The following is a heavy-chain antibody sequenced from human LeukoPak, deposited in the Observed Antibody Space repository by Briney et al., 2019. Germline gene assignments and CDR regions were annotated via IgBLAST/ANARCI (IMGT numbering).Heavy chain of an antibody. Sequence: SETLSLTCTVSGYSISSGYYWGWIRQPPGKGLEWIGTIYHSGSTYYNPSLKSLVTISVDTSKNQFSLKLTSVTAADTAVYYCARVRGYCSSTICYRYYFDYWGQGTLVTVSS. D-gene: IGHD2-2*01. CDR3: ARVRGYCSSTICYRYYFDY. CDR2: IYHSGST. J-gene: IGHJ4*02. V-gene: IGHV4-38-2*02. CDR1: GYSISSGYY.